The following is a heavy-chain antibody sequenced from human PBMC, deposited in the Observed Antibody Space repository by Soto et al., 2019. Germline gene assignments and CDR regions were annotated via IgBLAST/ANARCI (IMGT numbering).Heavy chain of an antibody. CDR2: IYYSGST. CDR3: ARLGSPVVPAYSYYYGMDV. V-gene: IGHV4-30-4*01. Sequence: SETLSLTCTVSGGSISSGDYYWSWIRQPPGKGLEWIGYIYYSGSTYYNPSLKSRVTISVDTSKNQFSLKLSSVTAADTAVYYCARLGSPVVPAYSYYYGMDVWRQGTTVT. J-gene: IGHJ6*02. D-gene: IGHD2-2*01. CDR1: GGSISSGDYY.